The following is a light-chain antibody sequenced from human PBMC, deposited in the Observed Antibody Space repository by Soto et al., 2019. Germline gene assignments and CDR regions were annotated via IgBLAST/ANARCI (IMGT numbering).Light chain of an antibody. CDR1: QSISSW. CDR3: QQYNSYWWT. J-gene: IGKJ1*01. Sequence: DIQMTQSPSTLSASVGYRFTITCRASQSISSWLAWYQQKPGKAPKLLIYKASSLESGVPSRFSGSGSGTEFTLTISSLQPDDFATYYCQQYNSYWWTFGQGTTGDIK. CDR2: KAS. V-gene: IGKV1-5*03.